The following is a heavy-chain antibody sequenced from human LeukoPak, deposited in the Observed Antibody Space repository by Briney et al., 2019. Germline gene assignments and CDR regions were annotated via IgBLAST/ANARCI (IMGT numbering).Heavy chain of an antibody. Sequence: GGSLRLSCVASGFTLSTYAMNWVRQAPGKGLEWVSGMSVSGDSTYYADSVKGRFTISRDNSRNTLYLQMNSLRVEDTAVHYCAKNDYGDYWGQGTPVTVSS. V-gene: IGHV3-23*01. CDR3: AKNDYGDY. CDR1: GFTLSTYA. CDR2: MSVSGDST. J-gene: IGHJ4*02.